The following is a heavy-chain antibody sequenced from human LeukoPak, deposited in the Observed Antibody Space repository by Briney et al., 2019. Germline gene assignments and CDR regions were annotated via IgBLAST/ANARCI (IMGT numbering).Heavy chain of an antibody. D-gene: IGHD3-10*01. V-gene: IGHV3-11*01. CDR1: GFTFSDYY. CDR2: ISSSASSI. CDR3: ARDWGVGRRDY. J-gene: IGHJ4*02. Sequence: GGSLRLSCAASGFTFSDYYMSWIRQAPGKGLEWVSYISSSASSIYYADSVKGRSTISRDNVKNSLYLQMNSLRAEDTAVYYCARDWGVGRRDYWGQGTLVTVSS.